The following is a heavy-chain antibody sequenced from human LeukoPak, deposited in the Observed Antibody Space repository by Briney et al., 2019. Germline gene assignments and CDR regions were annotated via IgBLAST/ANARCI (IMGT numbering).Heavy chain of an antibody. V-gene: IGHV3-30-3*01. CDR1: GFTFSGYP. Sequence: GRSLRLSCAASGFTFSGYPMHWVRQAPGKGLEWVAVISYDGSNKYYADSVKGRFTISRDNSKNTLYLQMNSLRAEDTTVYYCARGEGYYYYMDVWGKGTTVTVSS. J-gene: IGHJ6*03. CDR2: ISYDGSNK. CDR3: ARGEGYYYYMDV.